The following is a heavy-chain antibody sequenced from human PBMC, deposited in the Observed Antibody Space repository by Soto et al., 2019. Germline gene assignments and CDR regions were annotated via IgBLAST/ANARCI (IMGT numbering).Heavy chain of an antibody. CDR1: GGSISSYY. D-gene: IGHD3-10*01. CDR2: IYYSGST. Sequence: PSETLSLTCTVSGGSISSYYWSWIRQPPGKGLEWIGYIYYSGSTNYNPSLKSRVTISVDTSKNQFSLKLSSVTAADTAVYYWARGEDFGDLLFNWGQGTLVTVSS. J-gene: IGHJ4*02. CDR3: ARGEDFGDLLFN. V-gene: IGHV4-59*01.